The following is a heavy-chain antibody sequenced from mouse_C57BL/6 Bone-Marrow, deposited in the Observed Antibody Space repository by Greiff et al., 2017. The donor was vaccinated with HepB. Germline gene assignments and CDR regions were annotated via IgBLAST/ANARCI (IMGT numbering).Heavy chain of an antibody. J-gene: IGHJ2*01. Sequence: QVQLQQPGAELVKPGASVKLSCKASGFTFTSYWMPWVKQRPGQGLEWIGMIHPNSGSTNYNEKFKSKATLTVDKSSRTAYMQLSSLTSEDSAVYYCTRDGNYGENFDYWGQGTTLTVSS. V-gene: IGHV1-64*01. CDR2: IHPNSGST. CDR1: GFTFTSYW. CDR3: TRDGNYGENFDY. D-gene: IGHD2-1*01.